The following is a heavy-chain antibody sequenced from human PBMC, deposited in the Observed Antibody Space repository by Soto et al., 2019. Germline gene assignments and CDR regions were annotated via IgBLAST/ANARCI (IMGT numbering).Heavy chain of an antibody. J-gene: IGHJ6*02. CDR2: IWYDGSNK. Sequence: QPGGSLRLSCAASGFTFSSYGMHWVRQAPGKGLEWVAVIWYDGSNKYYADSVKGRFTISRDNSKNTLYLQMNSLRAEDTAVYYCARDRGVYDHYYYGMDVWGQGTMVTVSS. D-gene: IGHD6-13*01. CDR3: ARDRGVYDHYYYGMDV. V-gene: IGHV3-33*01. CDR1: GFTFSSYG.